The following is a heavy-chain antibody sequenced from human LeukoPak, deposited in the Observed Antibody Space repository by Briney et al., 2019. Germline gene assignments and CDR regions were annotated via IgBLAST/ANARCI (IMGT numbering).Heavy chain of an antibody. V-gene: IGHV3-23*01. J-gene: IGHJ4*02. Sequence: GGSLRLSCVASGVTLSNYAMSWARQAPGKGLEWVSGISSSGSGGNTYCADSVRGRFTISRDNSKNTLFLQMNGLRAEDTAMYFCARSSYKHLGYGDYSDYWGQGTLVTVSS. CDR2: ISSSGSGGNT. CDR3: ARSSYKHLGYGDYSDY. D-gene: IGHD3-10*01. CDR1: GVTLSNYA.